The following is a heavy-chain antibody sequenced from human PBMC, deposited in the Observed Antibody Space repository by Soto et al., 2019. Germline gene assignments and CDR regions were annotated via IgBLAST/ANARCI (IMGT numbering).Heavy chain of an antibody. D-gene: IGHD6-19*01. CDR3: ARGIAGTGPADS. J-gene: IGHJ5*01. CDR1: GGSISNYY. CDR2: IYYRGAT. V-gene: IGHV4-59*01. Sequence: QVQLQESGPGLVKASETLSLTCTVSGGSISNYYWNWIRQPPGKGLEWIGYIYYRGATNDNPSLTSRVHRSLYTPKIQCSLRLSSVTDADTAVYYCARGIAGTGPADSWGQGTLVNVSS.